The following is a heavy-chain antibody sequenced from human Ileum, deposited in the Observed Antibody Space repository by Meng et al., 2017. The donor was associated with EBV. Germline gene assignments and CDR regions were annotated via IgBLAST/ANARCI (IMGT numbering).Heavy chain of an antibody. V-gene: IGHV4-4*01. CDR2: VYHDGAT. CDR1: GDSVSGSGW. Sequence: HVQLQEAGPGLVRPAWTRSLTCAVPGDSVSGSGWWSWVRQPPGKGLEWIGEVYHDGATNYHPSLKSRVTISLDKSKNEVNLHLNSLTAADTAVYFCARSSPIVRGLDYWGQGTLVTVSS. D-gene: IGHD3-10*01. J-gene: IGHJ4*02. CDR3: ARSSPIVRGLDY.